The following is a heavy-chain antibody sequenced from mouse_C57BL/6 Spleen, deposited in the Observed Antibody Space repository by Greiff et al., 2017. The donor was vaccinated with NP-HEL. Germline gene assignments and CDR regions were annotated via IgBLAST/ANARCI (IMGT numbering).Heavy chain of an antibody. CDR3: ARNYGYAGYYFDY. CDR1: GYTFTDYY. J-gene: IGHJ2*01. V-gene: IGHV1-19*01. CDR2: INPYNGGT. D-gene: IGHD2-2*01. Sequence: VQLQQSGPVLVKPGASVKMSCKASGYTFTDYYMTWVKQSHGKSLEWIGVINPYNGGTSYNQKFKGKATLTVDKSSSTAYMELNSLTSEDSAVYYCARNYGYAGYYFDYWGQGTTLTVSS.